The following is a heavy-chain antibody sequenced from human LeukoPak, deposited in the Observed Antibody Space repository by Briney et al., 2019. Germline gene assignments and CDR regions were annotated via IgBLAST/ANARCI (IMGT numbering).Heavy chain of an antibody. CDR3: AKGLGVVLDAFNS. J-gene: IGHJ3*02. CDR1: GFTFRVYA. Sequence: GGSLKLSCAASGFTFRVYAVTWVRQSRGKGVEWVSSISSSSGNIYYADSVKGRFTLTRDNSKNKLYVQMNRLRADDTAVYYCAKGLGVVLDAFNSWGEGRMVTVSS. V-gene: IGHV3-23*01. CDR2: ISSSSGNI. D-gene: IGHD2-15*01.